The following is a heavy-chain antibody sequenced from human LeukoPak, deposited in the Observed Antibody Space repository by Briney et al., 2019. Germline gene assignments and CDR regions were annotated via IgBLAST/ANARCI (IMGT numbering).Heavy chain of an antibody. CDR2: IWSDGNNR. J-gene: IGHJ6*03. V-gene: IGHV3-30*02. Sequence: GGSLRLSCAASGFTFRNYGMHWVRQATGKGLEWVSFIWSDGNNRFYADSVKGRFTISRDNSKNMLYLQMDTLRAEDAALYYCARDPGASVSGFYMDVWGKGTTVIVSS. CDR3: ARDPGASVSGFYMDV. CDR1: GFTFRNYG. D-gene: IGHD2-8*02.